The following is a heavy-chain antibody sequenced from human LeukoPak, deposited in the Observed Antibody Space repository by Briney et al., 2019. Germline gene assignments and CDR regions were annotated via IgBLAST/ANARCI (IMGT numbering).Heavy chain of an antibody. V-gene: IGHV1-18*01. D-gene: IGHD2-2*01. J-gene: IGHJ3*02. CDR3: ATPGPRYCSSTSCYASSPAYDAFDI. CDR1: GYTFTSYG. CDR2: ISAYNGNT. Sequence: ASVKVSCKASGYTFTSYGISWVRQAPGQGLEWMGWISAYNGNTNYAQKLQGRVTMTTDTSTSTAYVELRSLRSDDTAVYYCATPGPRYCSSTSCYASSPAYDAFDIWGQGTMVTVSS.